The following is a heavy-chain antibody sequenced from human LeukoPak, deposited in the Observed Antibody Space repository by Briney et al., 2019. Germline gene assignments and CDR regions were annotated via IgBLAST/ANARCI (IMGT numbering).Heavy chain of an antibody. J-gene: IGHJ4*02. CDR3: AILYDSSPR. Sequence: GESLKISCKGSGYTFTNYWFGWVRQMPGKGLEWMGIIFPGDSDTRYSPSFQGQVTISADKSITTAYLQWSSLKASDTAMYYCAILYDSSPRWGQGTLVTVSS. CDR2: IFPGDSDT. V-gene: IGHV5-51*01. CDR1: GYTFTNYW. D-gene: IGHD3-22*01.